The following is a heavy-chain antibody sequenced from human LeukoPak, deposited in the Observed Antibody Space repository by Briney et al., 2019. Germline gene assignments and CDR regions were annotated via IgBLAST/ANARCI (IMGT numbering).Heavy chain of an antibody. CDR1: GFTFDDYD. J-gene: IGHJ4*02. CDR2: ISWNSGSI. V-gene: IGHV3-9*01. D-gene: IGHD3-10*01. Sequence: GGSLRLSCAASGFTFDDYDMHWVRQAPGKGLEWVSRISWNSGSIGYADSVKGRFTISRDNAKNSLYLQMNSLRAEDTALYYCAKDIRLGSGSSGFDYWGQGTLVTVSS. CDR3: AKDIRLGSGSSGFDY.